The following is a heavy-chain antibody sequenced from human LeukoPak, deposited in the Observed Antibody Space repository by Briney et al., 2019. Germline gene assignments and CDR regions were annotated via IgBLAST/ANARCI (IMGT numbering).Heavy chain of an antibody. CDR3: ARGPPNWGYDY. J-gene: IGHJ4*02. V-gene: IGHV3-33*01. D-gene: IGHD7-27*01. CDR1: GFTFSSYG. Sequence: PGGSLRLSCAASGFTFSSYGMHWVRQAPGKGLEWVAVIWYDGSIKYYADSVKGRFTISRDNPKNTLYLQMNSLRAEDTAVYYCARGPPNWGYDYWGPGTLVTVSS. CDR2: IWYDGSIK.